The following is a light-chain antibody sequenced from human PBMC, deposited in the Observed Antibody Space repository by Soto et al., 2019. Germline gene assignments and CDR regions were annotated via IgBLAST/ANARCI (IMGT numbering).Light chain of an antibody. CDR2: GAS. Sequence: EIVMTQSPATLSVSPGERATLSCRASQSVSSNLAWYQQKPGQAPRLLIYGASTRATGLPARFSGSGSGTEFTLTISSLQSEDFAVYYCQQYNNWPRDLLTFGGGNKVEIK. V-gene: IGKV3-15*01. CDR3: QQYNNWPRDLLT. CDR1: QSVSSN. J-gene: IGKJ4*01.